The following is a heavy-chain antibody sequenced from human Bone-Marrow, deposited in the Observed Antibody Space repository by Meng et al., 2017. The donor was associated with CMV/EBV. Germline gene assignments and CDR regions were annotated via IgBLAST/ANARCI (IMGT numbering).Heavy chain of an antibody. Sequence: LSLTCAASGFTFSSYAMHWVRQAPGKGLEWVAVISYDGSNKYYADSVKGRFTISRDNSKNTLYLQMNSRRAEDTAVYYCARAPLEQPSWFYYYYYGMDVWGQGNTVTVSS. CDR1: GFTFSSYA. CDR3: ARAPLEQPSWFYYYYYGMDV. V-gene: IGHV3-30*04. CDR2: ISYDGSNK. J-gene: IGHJ6*02. D-gene: IGHD3-10*01.